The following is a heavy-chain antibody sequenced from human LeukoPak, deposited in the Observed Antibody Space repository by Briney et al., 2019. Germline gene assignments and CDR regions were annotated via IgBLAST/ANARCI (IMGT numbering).Heavy chain of an antibody. Sequence: ASVKVSCKASGYTFTSYDINWVRQATGQGLEWMGWMNPNSGNTGYAQKFQGRVTITRNTSISTAYMELSSLRSEDTAVYYCARVGRVLRYFDWLHQRAYYFDYWGQGTLVTVSS. CDR1: GYTFTSYD. D-gene: IGHD3-9*01. V-gene: IGHV1-8*03. CDR3: ARVGRVLRYFDWLHQRAYYFDY. J-gene: IGHJ4*02. CDR2: MNPNSGNT.